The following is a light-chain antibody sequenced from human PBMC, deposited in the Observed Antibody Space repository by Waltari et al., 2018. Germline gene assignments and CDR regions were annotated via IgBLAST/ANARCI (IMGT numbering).Light chain of an antibody. CDR1: QDIRNY. CDR2: DVL. V-gene: IGKV1-33*01. Sequence: IQVTQSPSPLAVSFGEQVTITCQASQDIRNYLNWYQQKPGKAPKLLIFDVLNLETGVPSRFSGRGYGTDFTFTISSLQPEDIATYYCQQYQSLPITFGQGTRLEIK. J-gene: IGKJ5*01. CDR3: QQYQSLPIT.